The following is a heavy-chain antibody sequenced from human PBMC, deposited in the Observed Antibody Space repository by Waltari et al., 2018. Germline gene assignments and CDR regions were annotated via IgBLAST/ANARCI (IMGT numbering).Heavy chain of an antibody. D-gene: IGHD3-16*02. J-gene: IGHJ4*02. CDR2: ISAYNGNT. V-gene: IGHV1-18*01. Sequence: QVQLVQSGAEVKKPGASVKVSCEASGYTFTSYGISWVRQATGQGLEWMGWISAYNGNTNYAQKLQGRVTMTTDTSTSTAYMELRSLRSDDTAVYYCARDGVMITFGGVSVYWGQGTLVTVSS. CDR1: GYTFTSYG. CDR3: ARDGVMITFGGVSVY.